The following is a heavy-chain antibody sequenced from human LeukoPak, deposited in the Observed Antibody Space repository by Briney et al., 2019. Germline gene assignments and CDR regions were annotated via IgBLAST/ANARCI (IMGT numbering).Heavy chain of an antibody. CDR3: ASLSKDYVWGSYRNLHFDY. J-gene: IGHJ4*02. CDR1: GGSISSSSYY. Sequence: SETRSLTCTVSGGSISSSSYYWGWIRQPPGKGLEWIGSIYYSGSTYYNPSLKSRVTISVDTSKNQFSLKLSSVTAADTAVYYCASLSKDYVWGSYRNLHFDYWGQGTLVTVSS. CDR2: IYYSGST. V-gene: IGHV4-39*01. D-gene: IGHD3-16*02.